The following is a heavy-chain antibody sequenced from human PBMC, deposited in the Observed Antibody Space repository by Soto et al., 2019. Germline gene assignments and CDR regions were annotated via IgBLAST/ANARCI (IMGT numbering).Heavy chain of an antibody. J-gene: IGHJ6*02. D-gene: IGHD3-3*01. CDR1: GYTFTSYY. CDR3: ARDADYDFWSGYLSGMDV. CDR2: INPSGGST. V-gene: IGHV1-46*01. Sequence: ASVKVSCKASGYTFTSYYMHWVRQAPGQGLEWMGIINPSGGSTSYAQKFQGRVTMTRDTSTSTVYMELSSLRSEDTAVYYCARDADYDFWSGYLSGMDVGGQGTRATVSS.